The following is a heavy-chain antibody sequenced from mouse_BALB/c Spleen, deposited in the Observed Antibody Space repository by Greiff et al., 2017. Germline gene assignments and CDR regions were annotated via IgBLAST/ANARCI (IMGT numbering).Heavy chain of an antibody. CDR1: GDSITSGY. CDR2: ISYSGST. Sequence: EVQRVESGPSLVKPSQTLSLTCSVTGDSITSGYWNWIRKFPGNKLEYMGYISYSGSTYYNPSLKSRISITRDTSKNQYYLQLNSVTTEDTATYYCARRITTVVATKGFYAMDYWGQGTSVTVSS. CDR3: ARRITTVVATKGFYAMDY. J-gene: IGHJ4*01. D-gene: IGHD1-1*01. V-gene: IGHV3-8*02.